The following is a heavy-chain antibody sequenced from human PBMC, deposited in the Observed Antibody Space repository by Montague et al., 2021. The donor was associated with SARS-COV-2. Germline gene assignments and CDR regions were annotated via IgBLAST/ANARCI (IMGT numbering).Heavy chain of an antibody. D-gene: IGHD3-3*01. J-gene: IGHJ6*02. CDR1: GFIVSSNY. CDR3: ARTLYERGGMDV. CDR2: IYSGGST. V-gene: IGHV3-53*04. Sequence: SLRLSCAASGFIVSSNYMSWVRQAPGKRLEWVSVIYSGGSTFYADSAKGRFTISRHNSKNTLYLQMNSLRPEDTAVYYCARTLYERGGMDVWGQGTTVTVSS.